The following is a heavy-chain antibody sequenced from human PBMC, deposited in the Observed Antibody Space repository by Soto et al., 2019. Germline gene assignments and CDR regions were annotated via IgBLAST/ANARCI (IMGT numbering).Heavy chain of an antibody. CDR2: ISAYNGNT. D-gene: IGHD3-3*01. CDR1: GYTFTSYG. V-gene: IGHV1-18*01. J-gene: IGHJ5*02. Sequence: GASVKVSCKASGYTFTSYGISWVRQAPGQGLEWMGWISAYNGNTNYAQKLQGRVTMTTDTSTSTAYMELRSLRSDDTAVYYCARVASYDFWSGPIGGNWFDPWGQGTLVTVSS. CDR3: ARVASYDFWSGPIGGNWFDP.